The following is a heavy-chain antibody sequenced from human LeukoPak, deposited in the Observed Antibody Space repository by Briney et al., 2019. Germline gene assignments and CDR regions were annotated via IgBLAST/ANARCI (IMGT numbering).Heavy chain of an antibody. CDR2: IYYSGST. J-gene: IGHJ6*02. D-gene: IGHD5-18*01. CDR1: GGSISSYY. V-gene: IGHV4-59*01. Sequence: PSETLSLTCTVSGGSISSYYWSWIRQPPGKGLEWIGYIYYSGSTNYNPSLKSRVTISVDTSKNQFSLKLSSVTAADTAVYYCARVEYSYGYYYYYGMDVWGQGTTVTVSS. CDR3: ARVEYSYGYYYYYGMDV.